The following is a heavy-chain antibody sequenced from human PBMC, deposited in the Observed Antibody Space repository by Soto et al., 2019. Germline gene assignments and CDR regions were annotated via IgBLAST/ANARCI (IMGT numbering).Heavy chain of an antibody. D-gene: IGHD3-3*01. CDR1: RGSRSSGKYY. V-gene: IGHV4-30-4*01. J-gene: IGHJ4*02. CDR2: TYYSGST. CDR3: ARATCGVVTYFDY. Sequence: PSETLSRPCTVSRGSRSSGKYYWRWIRTPPGKGLEWIGDTYYSGSTYCTPSLKSRVTREVDTSKNQFSLKPSSVTAADTAVYYCARATCGVVTYFDYWGQGTLVTVS.